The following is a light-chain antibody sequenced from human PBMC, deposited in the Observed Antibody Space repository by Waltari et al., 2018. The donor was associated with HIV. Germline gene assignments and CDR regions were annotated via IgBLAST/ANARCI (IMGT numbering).Light chain of an antibody. CDR3: QEYKKWAPKK. V-gene: IGKV3-15*01. Sequence: IVTRLSLAPLSVSPGERATLSCRASQSVSSNLAWYQQTPGQAPRPLIYGASTSATGIPARFSGSGSGTEFTHTSSRLQSEDFAVYYGQEYKKWAPKKFGEATKVKIK. CDR1: QSVSSN. CDR2: GAS. J-gene: IGKJ1*01.